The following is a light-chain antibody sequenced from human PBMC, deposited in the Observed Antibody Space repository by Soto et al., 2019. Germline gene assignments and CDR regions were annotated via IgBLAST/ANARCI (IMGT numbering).Light chain of an antibody. V-gene: IGLV2-14*01. CDR2: EVS. J-gene: IGLJ3*02. Sequence: QPVLTQPASVSGSPGQSITISCTGTTSDVGAYKYVSWYQQHPGKAPKLIIYEVSNRPSGASNRFSGSKSANTASLTISGLQAEDEADYYCSSYTSSSTWVFGGGTKLTVL. CDR3: SSYTSSSTWV. CDR1: TSDVGAYKY.